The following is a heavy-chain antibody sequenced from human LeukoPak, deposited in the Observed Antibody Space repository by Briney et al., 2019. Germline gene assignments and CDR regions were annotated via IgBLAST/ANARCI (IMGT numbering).Heavy chain of an antibody. CDR1: GFTFSSYG. D-gene: IGHD6-13*01. CDR2: ISYDGSNK. J-gene: IGHJ6*02. V-gene: IGHV3-30*18. CDR3: AKDRAVSSWGSLYYYYCGMDV. Sequence: GRSLRLSCAASGFTFSSYGMHWVRQAPGKGLERVAVISYDGSNKYYADSVKGRFTISRDNSKNTLYLQMNSLRAEDTAVYYCAKDRAVSSWGSLYYYYCGMDVWGQGTTVTVSS.